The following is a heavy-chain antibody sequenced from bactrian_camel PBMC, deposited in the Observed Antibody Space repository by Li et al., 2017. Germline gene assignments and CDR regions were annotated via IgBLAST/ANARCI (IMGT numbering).Heavy chain of an antibody. V-gene: IGHV3-2*01. CDR2: ISPDGNT. CDR1: GFTFSTYY. D-gene: IGHD4*01. J-gene: IGHJ4*01. Sequence: HVQLVESGGDLVQPGGSLRLSCAASGFTFSTYYMSWVRLAPGKGLEWVSAISPDGNTYYADSARGRFTISRDIAKSALYLQLNSVKTEDTAMYYCAKLFYSRDYASYLGGQGTQVTVS. CDR3: AKLFYSRDYASYL.